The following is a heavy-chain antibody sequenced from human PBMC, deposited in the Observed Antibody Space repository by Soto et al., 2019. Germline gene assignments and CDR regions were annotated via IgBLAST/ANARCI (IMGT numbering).Heavy chain of an antibody. Sequence: PSETLSLTGAVSGGSISSGGYSWSWIRQPPGKGLEWIGYIYHSGSTYYNPSLKSRVTISVDRSKNQFSLKLSSVTAADTAVYYCARDVGYCSGGSCYNAFDIWGQGTMVTVSS. V-gene: IGHV4-30-2*01. D-gene: IGHD2-15*01. J-gene: IGHJ3*02. CDR2: IYHSGST. CDR3: ARDVGYCSGGSCYNAFDI. CDR1: GGSISSGGYS.